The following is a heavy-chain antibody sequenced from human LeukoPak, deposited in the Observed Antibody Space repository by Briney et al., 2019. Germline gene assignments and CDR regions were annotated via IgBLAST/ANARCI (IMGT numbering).Heavy chain of an antibody. CDR3: MRDYMGWFDP. CDR2: ISLDGGTE. D-gene: IGHD3-10*01. CDR1: GFTFCGDA. Sequence: GGSLRLSCAASGFTFCGDAMSWGRQAPGEGVEWVSIISLDGGTEFYAASVKGRFTISRDTASNTMHLEMNNLRTEDTAVYYCMRDYMGWFDPWGQGTLVTVSS. J-gene: IGHJ5*02. V-gene: IGHV3-30*19.